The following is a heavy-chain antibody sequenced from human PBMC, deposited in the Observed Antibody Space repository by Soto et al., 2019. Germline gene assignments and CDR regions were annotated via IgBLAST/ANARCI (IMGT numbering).Heavy chain of an antibody. J-gene: IGHJ6*02. V-gene: IGHV1-3*01. D-gene: IGHD3-3*01. Sequence: QVQLVQSGAEVKKPGASVQVSCKASGYTFTSYAMHWVRQAPGQRLEWMGWINAGNGNTKYSQKFQGRVTITRDTSASTAYMELSSLRSEDTAVYYSAREGAGGFWSGYYRRNYYGMDVWGQGPTVTVSS. CDR3: AREGAGGFWSGYYRRNYYGMDV. CDR1: GYTFTSYA. CDR2: INAGNGNT.